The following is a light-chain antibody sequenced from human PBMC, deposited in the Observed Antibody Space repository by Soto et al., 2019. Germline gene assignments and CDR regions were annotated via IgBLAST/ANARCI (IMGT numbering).Light chain of an antibody. V-gene: IGKV3-20*01. CDR3: QQYGSSPPSIT. J-gene: IGKJ5*01. CDR2: GAS. Sequence: EIALTQSPVSLSLSPGARVTLSCRASQSVSSSYSAWYQQKPGQAPRLLIYGASSRATGIPDRFSGSGAGIDFTPTISRLAPEDFAVYYWQQYGSSPPSITFGQRTRLEI. CDR1: QSVSSSY.